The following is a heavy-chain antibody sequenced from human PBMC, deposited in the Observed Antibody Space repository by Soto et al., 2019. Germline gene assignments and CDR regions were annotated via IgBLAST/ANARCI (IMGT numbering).Heavy chain of an antibody. Sequence: SVKVSCKSSGGTFSSFINYPINWVRQAPGQGLGWMGGIVPNVGTVNYAQKFRGKVTITADKSTGTAYMELSSLRSEDTALYYCARRDTSGFLRYFDNWGQGTQVTVSS. V-gene: IGHV1-69*06. CDR1: GGTFSSFINYP. CDR3: ARRDTSGFLRYFDN. J-gene: IGHJ4*02. D-gene: IGHD3-3*01. CDR2: IVPNVGTV.